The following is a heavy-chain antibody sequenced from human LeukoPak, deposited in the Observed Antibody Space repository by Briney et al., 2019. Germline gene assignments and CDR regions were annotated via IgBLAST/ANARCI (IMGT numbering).Heavy chain of an antibody. CDR3: ARESLSSTSRIFDY. CDR2: IYYSGST. D-gene: IGHD2-2*01. V-gene: IGHV4-31*03. CDR1: GGSISSGGYY. J-gene: IGHJ4*02. Sequence: SETLSLTCTVSGGSISSGGYYWSWIRQHPGKGLEWIGYIYYSGSTYYNPSLKSRVTISVDTSKNQFSLKLSSVTAADTAVYYCARESLSSTSRIFDYWGQGTLVTVSS.